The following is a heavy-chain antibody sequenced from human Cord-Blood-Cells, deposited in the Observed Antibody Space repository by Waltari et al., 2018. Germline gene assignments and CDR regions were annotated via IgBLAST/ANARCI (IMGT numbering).Heavy chain of an antibody. CDR3: AKDPDYDFWSGLDY. J-gene: IGHJ4*02. Sequence: EVQLLESGGGLVQRGGSLRLSCAASGFTFSSYAMSWARQAPGKGLEWVSAISGSGGSTYYADSVKGRFTISRDNSKNTLYLQMNSLRAEDTAVYYCAKDPDYDFWSGLDYWGQGTLVTVSS. CDR1: GFTFSSYA. D-gene: IGHD3-3*01. CDR2: ISGSGGST. V-gene: IGHV3-23*01.